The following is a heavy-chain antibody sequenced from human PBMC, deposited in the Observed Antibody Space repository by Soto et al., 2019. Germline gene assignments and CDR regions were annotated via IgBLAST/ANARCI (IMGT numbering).Heavy chain of an antibody. J-gene: IGHJ1*01. CDR2: IYYSGST. D-gene: IGHD3-22*01. CDR1: GGSISSGDYY. Sequence: QVQLQESGPGLVKPSQTLSLTCTVSGGSISSGDYYWSWIRQPPGKGLEWIGYIYYSGSTYYNPSLKSRVTISVDTSKNQFSLKLSSVTAADTAVYYCARDPAGDSSDKYYFQHWGQGTLVTVSS. CDR3: ARDPAGDSSDKYYFQH. V-gene: IGHV4-30-4*01.